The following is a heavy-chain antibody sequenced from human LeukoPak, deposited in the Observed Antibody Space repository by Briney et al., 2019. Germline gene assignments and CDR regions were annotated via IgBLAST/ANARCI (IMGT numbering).Heavy chain of an antibody. CDR2: ISSSRSFT. CDR1: GFSFSDHY. V-gene: IGHV3-11*03. CDR3: ARLRGYSYGLDY. Sequence: PGGSLGLSCAASGFSFSDHYMSWIRQAPGKGLEWVSYISSSRSFTNYADSVKGRFTISRDTAKNSLYLQMNSLRAEDTAVYYCARLRGYSYGLDYWGQGILVTVSS. J-gene: IGHJ4*02. D-gene: IGHD5-18*01.